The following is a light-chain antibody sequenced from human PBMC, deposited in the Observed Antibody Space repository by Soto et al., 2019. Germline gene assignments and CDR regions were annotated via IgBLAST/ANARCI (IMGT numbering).Light chain of an antibody. Sequence: DIQMAESPSYQNAAGAERGASTWLASQSISKYLAWYQQKPGKAPDLLIYDVSTLQSGVPSRFSASGSGPDFTLTIRSLQPEDSASYFCQQTDDFPLTFGGGTKVDIK. CDR2: DVS. J-gene: IGKJ4*01. CDR3: QQTDDFPLT. CDR1: QSISKY. V-gene: IGKV1-39*01.